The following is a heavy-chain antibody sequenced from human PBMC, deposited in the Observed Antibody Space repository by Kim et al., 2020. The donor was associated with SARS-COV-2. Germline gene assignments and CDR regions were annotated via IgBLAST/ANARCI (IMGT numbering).Heavy chain of an antibody. Sequence: SETLSLTCTVSGDSMSSSPYYWGWIRQPPGKGLEWIGSIYYSGSTHYNPSLKSRVTISQDTSKNQFSLKLRSVTAADTGVYYCVRHLGLGTEFDYWGQGTLVTVSS. V-gene: IGHV4-39*01. CDR2: IYYSGST. D-gene: IGHD7-27*01. CDR3: VRHLGLGTEFDY. J-gene: IGHJ4*02. CDR1: GDSMSSSPYY.